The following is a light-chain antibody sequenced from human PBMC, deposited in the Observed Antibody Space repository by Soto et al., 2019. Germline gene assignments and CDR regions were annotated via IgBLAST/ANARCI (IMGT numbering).Light chain of an antibody. Sequence: QAVLTQPASVSGSPGQSIAISCTGTSSDVGAYKYVSWYQQHPGKAPKLIIYEVNNRPSGVSNRFSGSKSGNTASLTISWLQAEDESDYYCSSYTTRSTWVFGGGTKLTVL. J-gene: IGLJ3*02. V-gene: IGLV2-14*01. CDR3: SSYTTRSTWV. CDR1: SSDVGAYKY. CDR2: EVN.